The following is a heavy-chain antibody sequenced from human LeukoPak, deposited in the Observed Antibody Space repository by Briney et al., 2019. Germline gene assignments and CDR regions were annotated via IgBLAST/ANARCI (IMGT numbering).Heavy chain of an antibody. D-gene: IGHD6-19*01. CDR3: ARHRSRLVSSGLDY. J-gene: IGHJ4*02. CDR2: IYYSGST. CDR1: GGSISSYY. Sequence: SETLSLTCTVSGGSISSYYWSWIRQPPGKGLEWIGYIYYSGSTNYNPSLKSRVTISVDTSKNQFSLKLSSVTAADTAVYYCARHRSRLVSSGLDYWGQGTLVTVSS. V-gene: IGHV4-59*08.